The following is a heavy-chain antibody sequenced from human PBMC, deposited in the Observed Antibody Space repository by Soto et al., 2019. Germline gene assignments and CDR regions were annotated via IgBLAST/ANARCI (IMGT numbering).Heavy chain of an antibody. CDR2: IWYDGSNK. Sequence: QMQLVESGGGVVQPGRSLRLSCAASGFTFSNYGMHWVRQAPGKGLEWVAIIWYDGSNKYYADSVKGRFTISRDNSKNTVYLQLNSLRAEDTAMYFCAAGEPLNYRGQGTLVTLAS. CDR1: GFTFSNYG. D-gene: IGHD4-17*01. CDR3: AAGEPLNY. J-gene: IGHJ4*02. V-gene: IGHV3-33*01.